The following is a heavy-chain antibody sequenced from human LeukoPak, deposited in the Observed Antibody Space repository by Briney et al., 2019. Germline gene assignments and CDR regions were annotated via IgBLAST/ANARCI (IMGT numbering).Heavy chain of an antibody. CDR3: ASVRQLGY. D-gene: IGHD6-13*01. Sequence: GGSLSLSCAASGFTFSNFWMSWARQAPGGVREWVANIKEDGSEKYYVGSVKGRFTISRDNARHSLYLQMNSRRAEDTAVYYCASVRQLGYWGQGTLVTVCS. V-gene: IGHV3-7*01. CDR2: IKEDGSEK. J-gene: IGHJ4*02. CDR1: GFTFSNFW.